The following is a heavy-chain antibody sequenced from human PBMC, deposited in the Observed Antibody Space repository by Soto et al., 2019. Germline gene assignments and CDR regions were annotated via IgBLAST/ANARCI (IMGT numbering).Heavy chain of an antibody. D-gene: IGHD2-8*01. Sequence: QVQLVESGGGVVQPGRSLRLSCAASGFTFSSYGMHWVRQAPGKGLEWVAVIWYDGSNTYYADSVKGRFTISRDNSKNTLYLQMNSLRAEDTAVYYCAREDAKPHGGFDYWGQGTLVTVSS. CDR3: AREDAKPHGGFDY. J-gene: IGHJ4*02. CDR2: IWYDGSNT. V-gene: IGHV3-33*01. CDR1: GFTFSSYG.